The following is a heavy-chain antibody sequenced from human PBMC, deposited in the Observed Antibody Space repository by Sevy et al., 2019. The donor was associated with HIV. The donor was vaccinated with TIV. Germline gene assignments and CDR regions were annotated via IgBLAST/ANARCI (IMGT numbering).Heavy chain of an antibody. J-gene: IGHJ5*02. CDR2: ISSSSSYI. CDR3: AGERGVRSSYYDILTGYWSTENWFDP. CDR1: GFTFSSYS. Sequence: GGSLRLSCAASGFTFSSYSMNWVRQAPGKGLEWVSSISSSSSYIYYEDSGKGRSTISRDNAKTSLYLQMNSLRAEDTAVYYCAGERGVRSSYYDILTGYWSTENWFDPWGQGTLVTVSS. D-gene: IGHD3-9*01. V-gene: IGHV3-21*01.